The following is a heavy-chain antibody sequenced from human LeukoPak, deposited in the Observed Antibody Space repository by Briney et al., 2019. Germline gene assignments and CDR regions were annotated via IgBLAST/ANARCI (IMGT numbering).Heavy chain of an antibody. CDR3: ARVEGYCSSTSCYDRGYDY. D-gene: IGHD2-2*01. V-gene: IGHV1-18*01. Sequence: ASVKVSCKASGYTFTSYGISWVRQAPGQGLEWMGWISAYNGNTNYAQKLQGRVTMTTDTSTSTAYMELRSLRSDDTVVYYCARVEGYCSSTSCYDRGYDYWGQGTLVTVSS. J-gene: IGHJ4*02. CDR2: ISAYNGNT. CDR1: GYTFTSYG.